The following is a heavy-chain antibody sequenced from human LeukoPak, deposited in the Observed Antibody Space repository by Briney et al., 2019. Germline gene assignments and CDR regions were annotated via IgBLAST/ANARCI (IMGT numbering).Heavy chain of an antibody. CDR1: GFTFDDYA. Sequence: GGSLRLSCAASGFTFDDYAMHWVRQAPGKGLEWVSGISWNSGSIGYADSVKGRFTISRDNAKNSLYLQMNSLRAEDTALYYCAKDNYYDSSGYWNAFDIWGLGTMVTVSS. V-gene: IGHV3-9*01. CDR3: AKDNYYDSSGYWNAFDI. D-gene: IGHD3-22*01. CDR2: ISWNSGSI. J-gene: IGHJ3*02.